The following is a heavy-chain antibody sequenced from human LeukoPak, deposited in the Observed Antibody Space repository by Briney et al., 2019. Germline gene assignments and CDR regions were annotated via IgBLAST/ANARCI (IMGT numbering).Heavy chain of an antibody. CDR1: GFTFSSYA. CDR3: AREEIAVAFLFDY. CDR2: ISYDGSNK. J-gene: IGHJ4*02. Sequence: PGGSLRLSCAASGFTFSSYAMHWVRQAPGKGLEWVAVISYDGSNKYYADSVKGRFTISRDNSKNTLYLQMNSLRAEDTAVYYCAREEIAVAFLFDYWGQGTLVTVSS. V-gene: IGHV3-30-3*01. D-gene: IGHD6-19*01.